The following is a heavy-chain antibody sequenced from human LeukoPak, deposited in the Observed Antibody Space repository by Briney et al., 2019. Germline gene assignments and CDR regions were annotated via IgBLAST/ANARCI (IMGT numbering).Heavy chain of an antibody. D-gene: IGHD3-10*01. CDR2: INHSGST. Sequence: SETLSLTCAVYGGSFSGYYWSWICQPPGKGLEWIGEINHSGSTNYNPSLKSRVTISVDTSKNQFSLKLSSVTAADTAVYYCARRYYGSGRRFDPWGQGTLVTVSS. V-gene: IGHV4-34*01. CDR3: ARRYYGSGRRFDP. J-gene: IGHJ5*02. CDR1: GGSFSGYY.